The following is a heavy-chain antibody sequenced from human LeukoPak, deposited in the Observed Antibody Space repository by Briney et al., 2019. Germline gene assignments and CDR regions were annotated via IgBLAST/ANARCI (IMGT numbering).Heavy chain of an antibody. CDR1: GFTFSSYA. CDR3: AKRPHFTGDFDY. D-gene: IGHD2/OR15-2a*01. J-gene: IGHJ4*02. V-gene: IGHV3-23*01. CDR2: ISGSGGST. Sequence: GESLKISCAASGFTFSSYAMSWVRQAPGKGLEWVSAISGSGGSTYYADSVKGRFTISRDNSKNTLYLQMNSLRAEDTAVYYCAKRPHFTGDFDYWGQGTLVTVSS.